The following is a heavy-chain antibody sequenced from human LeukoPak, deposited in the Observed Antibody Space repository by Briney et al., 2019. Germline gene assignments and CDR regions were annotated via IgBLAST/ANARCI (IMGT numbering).Heavy chain of an antibody. V-gene: IGHV3-30*02. D-gene: IGHD1-14*01. CDR2: IRYDGSNK. CDR3: ATAGGFPYYFDY. J-gene: IGHJ4*02. Sequence: GGSLRLSCAASGFTFSSYGMHWVRQAPGKGLEWVAFIRYDGSNKYYADSVKGRFTISRDNSKNTLFLQMNSLRAEDTALYYCATAGGFPYYFDYWGQGTLVTVSS. CDR1: GFTFSSYG.